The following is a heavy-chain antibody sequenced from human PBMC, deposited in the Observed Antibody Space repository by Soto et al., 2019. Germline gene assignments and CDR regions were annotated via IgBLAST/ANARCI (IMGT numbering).Heavy chain of an antibody. CDR1: GGIFGTYT. J-gene: IGHJ5*02. CDR3: ARGHHGWLDP. CDR2: IIPLLNKA. V-gene: IGHV1-69*02. Sequence: QVQLVQSGAEMKKPGSSVKVSCKASGGIFGTYTINWVRQAPGQGLEWMGRIIPLLNKADYAQKFQGRVTISVERSADTAYMELGSLTSGAPAVYYCARGHHGWLDPWGQGSLVTVSS.